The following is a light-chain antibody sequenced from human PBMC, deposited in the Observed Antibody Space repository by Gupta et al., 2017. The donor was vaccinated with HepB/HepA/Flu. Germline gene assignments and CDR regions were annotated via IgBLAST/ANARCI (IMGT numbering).Light chain of an antibody. V-gene: IGKV1-39*01. J-gene: IGKJ5*01. CDR3: QQCLTTPIT. Sequence: DIQMTQSPSSLSASVGDRVTITCRASQSIRNYLNWYQHKPGKAPKLLIYSAPTLQNEVPSRFSGSGSGTEFTLTISSLQPEDFAAYYCQQCLTTPITFGQGTRLELK. CDR2: SAP. CDR1: QSIRNY.